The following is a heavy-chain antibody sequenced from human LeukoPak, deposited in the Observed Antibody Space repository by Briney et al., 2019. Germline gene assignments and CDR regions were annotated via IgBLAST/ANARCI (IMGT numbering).Heavy chain of an antibody. CDR3: ARDLYYYDSSGYYYFDY. CDR2: INHSGST. J-gene: IGHJ4*02. CDR1: GGSFSVYY. V-gene: IGHV4-34*01. D-gene: IGHD3-22*01. Sequence: PSETLSLTCAVYGGSFSVYYWSWIRQPPGKGLEWIGEINHSGSTNYNPSLKSRVTISVDTSKNQFSLKLSSVTAADTAVYYCARDLYYYDSSGYYYFDYWGQGTLVTVSS.